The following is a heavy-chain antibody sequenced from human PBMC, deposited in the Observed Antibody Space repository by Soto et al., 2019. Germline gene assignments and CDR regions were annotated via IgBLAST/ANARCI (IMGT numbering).Heavy chain of an antibody. Sequence: QVQLVESGGGVVQPGRSLRLSCAASGFTFSSYAMHWVRQAPGKGLEWVAVILYDGSNKHYADSVKGRFTISRDNSKNTLYLQMNSLRAEDTAVYYCARVSQYYYYGMDVWGQGTTVTVSS. CDR1: GFTFSSYA. V-gene: IGHV3-30-3*01. CDR3: ARVSQYYYYGMDV. CDR2: ILYDGSNK. J-gene: IGHJ6*02.